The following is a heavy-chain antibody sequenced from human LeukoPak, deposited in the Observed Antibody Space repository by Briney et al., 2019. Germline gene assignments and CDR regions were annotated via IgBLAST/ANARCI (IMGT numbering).Heavy chain of an antibody. J-gene: IGHJ5*02. CDR3: ARESGSMRWVDP. CDR2: MSRGGAS. D-gene: IGHD6-25*01. Sequence: SETLSLTCTASGCTISGYYWSWIRQPAGKGLEWIGRMSRGGASNYIPSLVGRVTISGDTSKNPLSLHLSSLTAADTAVYYCARESGSMRWVDPCGQRTLVTAS. V-gene: IGHV4-4*07. CDR1: GCTISGYY.